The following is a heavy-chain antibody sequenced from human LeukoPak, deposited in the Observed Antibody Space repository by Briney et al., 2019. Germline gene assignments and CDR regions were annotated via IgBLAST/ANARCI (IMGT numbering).Heavy chain of an antibody. CDR3: ARHQLERPPWFDP. Sequence: SETLSLTCTVSGGSISSYYWSWIRQPPGKGLEWIGYIYYSGSTNYNPSLKSRVTISVDTSKNQFSLKLSSVIAADTAVYYCARHQLERPPWFDPWGQGTLVTVSS. J-gene: IGHJ5*02. CDR2: IYYSGST. V-gene: IGHV4-59*01. CDR1: GGSISSYY. D-gene: IGHD1-1*01.